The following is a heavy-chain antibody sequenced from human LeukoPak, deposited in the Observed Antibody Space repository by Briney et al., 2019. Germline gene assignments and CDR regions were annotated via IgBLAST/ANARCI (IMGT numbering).Heavy chain of an antibody. J-gene: IGHJ6*03. CDR2: IIPIFGTA. Sequence: XVRQAPGQGXEXXGGIIPIFGTANYAQKFQGRVTITADESTSTAYMELSSLRSEDTAVYYCERXLXXXXXYXXYXXVWGKGTTVTISS. V-gene: IGHV1-69*01. CDR3: ERXLXXXXXYXXYXXV.